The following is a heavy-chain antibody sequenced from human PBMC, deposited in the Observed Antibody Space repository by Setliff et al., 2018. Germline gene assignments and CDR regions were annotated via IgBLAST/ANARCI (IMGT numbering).Heavy chain of an antibody. CDR1: GGSFSDYY. D-gene: IGHD5-12*01. V-gene: IGHV4-34*01. Sequence: SETLSLTCAVYGGSFSDYYWSWIRQPPGKGLEWIGEINHSGSTNYNPSLKSRVTISIDTSKNQFSLKLSSVTAADTAVYYCARGWLRFGYFDYWGQGTLVTVSS. J-gene: IGHJ4*02. CDR2: INHSGST. CDR3: ARGWLRFGYFDY.